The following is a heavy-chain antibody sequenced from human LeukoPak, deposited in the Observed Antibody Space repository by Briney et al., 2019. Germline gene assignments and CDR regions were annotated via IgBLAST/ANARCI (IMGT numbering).Heavy chain of an antibody. D-gene: IGHD6-19*01. V-gene: IGHV4-4*07. CDR2: IYTSGST. Sequence: SEILSLTCTVSGGSISSYYWSWIRQPAGKGLEWIGRIYTSGSTNYNPSLKSRVTMSVDTSKNQFSLKLSSVTAADTAVYYCARAPRIAVAGRKYYYMDVWGKGTTVTVSS. J-gene: IGHJ6*03. CDR3: ARAPRIAVAGRKYYYMDV. CDR1: GGSISSYY.